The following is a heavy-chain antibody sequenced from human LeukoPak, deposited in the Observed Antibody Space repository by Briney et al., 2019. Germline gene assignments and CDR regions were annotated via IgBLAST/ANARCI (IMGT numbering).Heavy chain of an antibody. CDR2: IKQDGSEK. CDR1: GFTFSSYW. V-gene: IGHV3-7*03. J-gene: IGHJ4*02. Sequence: GGSLRLSCAASGFTFSSYWMSWVRQAPGKGLEWVANIKQDGSEKYYVDSVKGRFPISRDNAKNSLYLQMNSLRAEDTAVYYCARPYSYGWGDFDYWGQGTLVTVSS. CDR3: ARPYSYGWGDFDY. D-gene: IGHD5-18*01.